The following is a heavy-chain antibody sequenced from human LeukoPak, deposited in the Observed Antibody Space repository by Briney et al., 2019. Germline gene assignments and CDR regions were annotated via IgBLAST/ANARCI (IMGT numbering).Heavy chain of an antibody. CDR3: ARVDDYGDYVPGY. J-gene: IGHJ4*02. D-gene: IGHD4-17*01. Sequence: GGSLRLSCAASGFTFSSYWMHWVRQAPGKGLVWVSRINSDGSSTSYADSVKGRFTISRDNAKNTLYLQMNSLRAKDTAVYYCARVDDYGDYVPGYWGQGTLVTVSS. CDR1: GFTFSSYW. V-gene: IGHV3-74*01. CDR2: INSDGSST.